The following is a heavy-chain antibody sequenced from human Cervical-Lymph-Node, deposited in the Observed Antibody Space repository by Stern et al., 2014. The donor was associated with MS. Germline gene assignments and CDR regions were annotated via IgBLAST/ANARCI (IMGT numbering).Heavy chain of an antibody. D-gene: IGHD2-15*01. Sequence: VQLVESGAEVKKPGASVKVSCQASGYTFTSYYMHWVRQAPGQGLEWMGIINPSGGTTNHAQKFQGRVTMTRDTSTSTVYMELSSLRSEDTAVYYCAREKRDCSGGSCYSRDDYWGQGTLVTVSS. CDR1: GYTFTSYY. V-gene: IGHV1-46*03. CDR2: INPSGGTT. CDR3: AREKRDCSGGSCYSRDDY. J-gene: IGHJ4*02.